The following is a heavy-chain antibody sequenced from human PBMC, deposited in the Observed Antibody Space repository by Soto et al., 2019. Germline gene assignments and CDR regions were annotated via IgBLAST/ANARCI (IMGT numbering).Heavy chain of an antibody. V-gene: IGHV4-31*02. CDR1: GGSISSGGYY. D-gene: IGHD6-13*01. J-gene: IGHJ4*02. CDR2: FYYSGNT. Sequence: KTSETLSLTCSVSGGSISSGGYYWSWIRQLPGKGLEWIGYFYYSGNTYHNPSLKSRVIISVDTSKNQFSLTLTSVTAADTAVYYCARSRSYGSRSWASWDQGTLVTVSS. CDR3: ARSRSYGSRSWAS.